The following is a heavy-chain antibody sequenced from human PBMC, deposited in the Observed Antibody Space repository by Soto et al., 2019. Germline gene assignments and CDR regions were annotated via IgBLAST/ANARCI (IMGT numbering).Heavy chain of an antibody. Sequence: PSETLSLTCTVSGGSISSYYWSWIRQPPGKGLEWIGYIYYSGSTNYNPSLKSRVTISVDTSKNQFSLKLSSVTAADTAVYYCARPTYYYDSSGPPGYWGQGTLVTVSS. CDR1: GGSISSYY. CDR3: ARPTYYYDSSGPPGY. D-gene: IGHD3-22*01. V-gene: IGHV4-59*08. J-gene: IGHJ4*02. CDR2: IYYSGST.